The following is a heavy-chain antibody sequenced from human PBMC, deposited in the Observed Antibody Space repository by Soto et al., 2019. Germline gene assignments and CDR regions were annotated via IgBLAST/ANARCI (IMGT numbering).Heavy chain of an antibody. V-gene: IGHV3-23*01. J-gene: IGHJ6*02. CDR1: GFTVSIFA. Sequence: PGGSLRLSCTTSGFTVSIFAMGGVRQAPGKGLEWVSGIRARASDTYYTDSVRGRFTISRDDSKNTLYLQMSSLTAEDTASYYCGKDYGNSAGIMSTDVWGQGTTVTVSS. CDR2: IRARASDT. D-gene: IGHD1-1*01. CDR3: GKDYGNSAGIMSTDV.